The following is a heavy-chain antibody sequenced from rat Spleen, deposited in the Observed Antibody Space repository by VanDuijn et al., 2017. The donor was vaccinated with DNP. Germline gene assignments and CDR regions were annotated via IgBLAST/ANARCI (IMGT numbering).Heavy chain of an antibody. CDR1: GFTFSDYN. CDR2: ITYDGSRT. Sequence: EVQLVESGGGVVQSGRSLKVSCAASGFTFSDYNMAWVRQAPKKGLEWVATITYDGSRTYYRDSVKGRFTISRDKAKSTLYLQMDSLRSEDTATYYCTTFEGTNAWGQGTSVTVSS. CDR3: TTFEGTNA. D-gene: IGHD1-11*01. V-gene: IGHV5S10*01. J-gene: IGHJ4*01.